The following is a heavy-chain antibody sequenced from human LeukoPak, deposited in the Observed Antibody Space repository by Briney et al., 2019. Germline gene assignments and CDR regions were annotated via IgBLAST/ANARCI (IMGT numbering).Heavy chain of an antibody. J-gene: IGHJ3*01. Sequence: ASVKVSCKASGYTFTSYYMHWVRQAPGQGLEWMGMINPSGVTTIYAQKLQGRVTMTRDTSTSTVYMELSSLRSDDTAVYYRAREGGNSFGGAFDVWGQGTMATVSS. CDR2: INPSGVTT. D-gene: IGHD4-23*01. CDR1: GYTFTSYY. CDR3: AREGGNSFGGAFDV. V-gene: IGHV1-46*04.